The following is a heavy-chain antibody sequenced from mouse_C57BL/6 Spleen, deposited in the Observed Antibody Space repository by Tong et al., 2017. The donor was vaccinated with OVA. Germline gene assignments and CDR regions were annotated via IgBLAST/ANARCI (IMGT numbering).Heavy chain of an antibody. CDR2: ISSGGDYI. CDR1: GFTFSSYA. D-gene: IGHD4-1*01. J-gene: IGHJ3*01. CDR3: TRELGPSWFAY. Sequence: EVQLQESGEGLVKPGGSLKLSCAASGFTFSSYAMSWVRQTPEKRLEWVAYISSGGDYIYYADTVKGRFTISRDNARNTLYLQMSSLKSEDTAMYYCTRELGPSWFAYWGQGTLVTVSA. V-gene: IGHV5-9-1*02.